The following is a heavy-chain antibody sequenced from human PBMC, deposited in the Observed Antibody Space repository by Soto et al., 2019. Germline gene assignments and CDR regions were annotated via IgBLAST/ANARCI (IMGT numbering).Heavy chain of an antibody. CDR3: ARYGSNYYYYKMDV. J-gene: IGHJ6*02. CDR2: IYSSGTT. CDR1: GDSISSFY. V-gene: IGHV4-59*01. Sequence: QVQLQESGPRLVKPSETLSLTCTVSGDSISSFYWTWIRQPPGNGLEWIGYIYSSGTTSYNPSLKGQVTISVETSKNQFSLKLNSVIAADTAVYYCARYGSNYYYYKMDVWGQGTTVTVSS. D-gene: IGHD1-26*01.